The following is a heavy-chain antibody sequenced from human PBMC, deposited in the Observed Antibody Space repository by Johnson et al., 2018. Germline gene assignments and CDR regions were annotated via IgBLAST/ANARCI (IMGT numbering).Heavy chain of an antibody. J-gene: IGHJ3*02. D-gene: IGHD2-2*01. V-gene: IGHV3-20*04. CDR1: GFTFDNYA. CDR2: LNWNGGRT. CDR3: ARDDADAFEI. Sequence: VQLVESGGGVVRPGGSLILSCAASGFTFDNYAMSWVRQGPGKGLEWVSGLNWNGGRTGYADSVKGRFTISRYNAENSLFLRMNSLTPEDTALYYCARDDADAFEIWGQGTMVTVFS.